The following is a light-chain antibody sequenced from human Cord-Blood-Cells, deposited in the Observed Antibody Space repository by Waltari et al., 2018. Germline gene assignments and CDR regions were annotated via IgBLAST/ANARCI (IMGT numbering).Light chain of an antibody. Sequence: DIVMTQSPLSLPVTPGEPASISCRSSQSLLHSNGYNYLDWYLQKPGQSPQLLIYLGSNRSSGVPDRFRGSGSVTDFTLKISRVEAEDVGVYYCMQALQTPPWTFGQGTKVEIK. J-gene: IGKJ1*01. CDR2: LGS. V-gene: IGKV2-28*01. CDR1: QSLLHSNGYNY. CDR3: MQALQTPPWT.